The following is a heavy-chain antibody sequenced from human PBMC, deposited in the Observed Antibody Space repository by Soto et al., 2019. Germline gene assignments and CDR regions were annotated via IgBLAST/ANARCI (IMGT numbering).Heavy chain of an antibody. V-gene: IGHV3-23*01. J-gene: IGHJ5*02. Sequence: GGSLSLSCAASGFTFSSYAMSWVRQAPGKGLEWFLVISGSGGSTYYADSVKGRFTFSRDISKNTLYLQMNSLRAEDTAVYYCAKEGYYGSGSYPNWFDPWGQGTLVTVSS. D-gene: IGHD3-10*01. CDR3: AKEGYYGSGSYPNWFDP. CDR2: ISGSGGST. CDR1: GFTFSSYA.